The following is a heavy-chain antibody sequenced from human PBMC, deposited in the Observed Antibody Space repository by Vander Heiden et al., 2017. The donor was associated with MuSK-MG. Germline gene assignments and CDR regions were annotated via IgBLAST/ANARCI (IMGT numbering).Heavy chain of an antibody. Sequence: EVKLVESGGGWVQPGGSLRISCAASGFTFSNYWMSWVRQAPGKGLEWVANIRHDGVAKFYVDSGRGRFTISRDNTENSLYLEMHSLRAEDTAVYYCTKVETEYDVSAHWGQGTLVTVSS. V-gene: IGHV3-7*01. CDR2: IRHDGVAK. CDR1: GFTFSNYW. J-gene: IGHJ4*02. CDR3: TKVETEYDVSAH. D-gene: IGHD1-1*01.